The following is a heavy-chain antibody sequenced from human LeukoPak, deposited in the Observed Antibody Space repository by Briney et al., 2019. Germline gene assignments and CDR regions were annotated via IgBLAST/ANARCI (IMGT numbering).Heavy chain of an antibody. Sequence: GGSLRLSCTVSGFTFSTYWMSWVRQAPGKGLEWVANIKQDGSERHYVDSVEGRFTISRDNAKSSVYLQMSSLRVEDTAVYYCVRHDFASPLYYWGQGTLVTVSS. CDR1: GFTFSTYW. CDR2: IKQDGSER. D-gene: IGHD2-21*02. V-gene: IGHV3-7*01. CDR3: VRHDFASPLYY. J-gene: IGHJ4*02.